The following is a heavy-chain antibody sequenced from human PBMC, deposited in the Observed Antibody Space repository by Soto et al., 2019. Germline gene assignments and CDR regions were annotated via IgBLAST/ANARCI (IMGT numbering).Heavy chain of an antibody. V-gene: IGHV1-3*01. CDR2: INAGTANT. J-gene: IGHJ5*02. D-gene: IGHD2-2*02. CDR1: GYTFTSYA. CDR3: AGGGGVCLGTTCYNRGFDP. Sequence: QVQLVQSGAEVTKPGTSVMLSCRTSGYTFTSYAIHWVRQAPGQRLEWMGWINAGTANTEYSQKFQGRVSIMRDTSASTAYMELSSLRSEDTAVYYCAGGGGVCLGTTCYNRGFDPWGQGTLVTVSS.